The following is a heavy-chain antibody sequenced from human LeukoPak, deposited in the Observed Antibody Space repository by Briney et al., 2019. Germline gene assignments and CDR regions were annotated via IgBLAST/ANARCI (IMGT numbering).Heavy chain of an antibody. CDR2: IYTSGST. V-gene: IGHV4-4*07. CDR3: ARGLLFAGNSYFDY. Sequence: SETLSLTCTVSGASISPYYWTWIRQPAGKGLEWIGHIYTSGSTNYNPSLKSRVTMSLDTSKSQLSLKLNSVTAADTAVYYCARGLLFAGNSYFDYWGQGVLVTVSS. J-gene: IGHJ4*02. D-gene: IGHD4-23*01. CDR1: GASISPYY.